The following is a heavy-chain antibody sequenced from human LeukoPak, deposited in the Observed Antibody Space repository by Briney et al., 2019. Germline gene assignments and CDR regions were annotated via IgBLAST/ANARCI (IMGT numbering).Heavy chain of an antibody. CDR2: ISGSGGST. V-gene: IGHV3-23*01. CDR1: GFTFSSYA. Sequence: PGRSLRLSCAASGFTFSSYAMSWVRQTPRQGMEWVSAISGSGGSTYYADSVKGRFTISRDNSKNTLYLQMNSLRAEHTAVCYCAFPKTDCSGYYSYYFDYWGQGTLVTVSS. D-gene: IGHD3-22*01. J-gene: IGHJ4*02. CDR3: AFPKTDCSGYYSYYFDY.